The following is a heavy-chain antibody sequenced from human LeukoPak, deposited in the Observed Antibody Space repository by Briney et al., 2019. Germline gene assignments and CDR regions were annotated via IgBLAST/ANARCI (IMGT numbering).Heavy chain of an antibody. CDR3: ARDLKRGYSSGRYSWGTGSSNDY. CDR2: IITYNGNT. CDR1: GYTFTSYG. V-gene: IGHV1-18*04. Sequence: ASVKVSCKASGYTFTSYGINWVRQAPGQGLEWMGSIITYNGNTNYAQRVQGRVTMTTDTSTSTAYMELRSLRSDDTAVYYCARDLKRGYSSGRYSWGTGSSNDYWGQGTLVTVSS. D-gene: IGHD6-19*01. J-gene: IGHJ4*02.